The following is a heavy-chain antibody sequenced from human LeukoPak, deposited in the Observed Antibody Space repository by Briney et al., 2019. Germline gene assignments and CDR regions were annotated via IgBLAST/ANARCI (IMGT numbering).Heavy chain of an antibody. CDR3: ARSRGFCGTTSCYDLDY. CDR2: IRKKANSYTT. J-gene: IGHJ4*02. CDR1: GFTFSDHY. D-gene: IGHD2-2*01. Sequence: GGALRLSCLACGFTFSDHYMDWVRQAPRRGLEWIGRIRKKANSYTTEYAASVKGRFAISRDDSKNSLYLQMNSLKTEDTALYYCARSRGFCGTTSCYDLDYWGQGTLVTVSS. V-gene: IGHV3-72*01.